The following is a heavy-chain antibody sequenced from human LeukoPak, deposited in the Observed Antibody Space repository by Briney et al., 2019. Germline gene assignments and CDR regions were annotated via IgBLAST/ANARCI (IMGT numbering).Heavy chain of an antibody. Sequence: ASVKVSCKASGYTFTSYDINWVRQATGQGLEWMGGFDPEDGETIYAQKFQGRVTMTEDTSTDTAYMELSSLRSEDTAVYYCATAAYDSSGYSLEDYYYMDVWGKGTTVTVSS. V-gene: IGHV1-24*01. CDR3: ATAAYDSSGYSLEDYYYMDV. CDR1: GYTFTSYD. J-gene: IGHJ6*03. CDR2: FDPEDGET. D-gene: IGHD3-22*01.